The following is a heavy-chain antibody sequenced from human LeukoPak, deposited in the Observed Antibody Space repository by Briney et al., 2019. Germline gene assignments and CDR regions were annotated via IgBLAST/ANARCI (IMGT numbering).Heavy chain of an antibody. J-gene: IGHJ6*02. V-gene: IGHV1-18*01. CDR2: ISAYNGNT. Sequence: GASVKVSCKASGYTFTSYGISWVRQAPGQGLEWMRWISAYNGNTNYAQKLQGRVTMTTDTSTSTAYMELRSLRSDDTAVYYCARDQGSSSWYYYGMDVWGQGTTVTVSS. CDR1: GYTFTSYG. CDR3: ARDQGSSSWYYYGMDV. D-gene: IGHD6-13*01.